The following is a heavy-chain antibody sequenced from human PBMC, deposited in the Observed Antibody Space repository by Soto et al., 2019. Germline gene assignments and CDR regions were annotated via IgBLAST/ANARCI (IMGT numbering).Heavy chain of an antibody. V-gene: IGHV4-39*01. CDR2: IYYSGST. CDR3: ARQVPAAIRLGWFDP. Sequence: SETLSLTCTVSGGSISSSSYYWGWIRQPPGKGLEWIGSIYYSGSTYYRPSLKSRVTISVDTSKNQFSLKLSSVTAADTAVYYCARQVPAAIRLGWFDPWGQGTLVTVSS. D-gene: IGHD2-2*02. J-gene: IGHJ5*02. CDR1: GGSISSSSYY.